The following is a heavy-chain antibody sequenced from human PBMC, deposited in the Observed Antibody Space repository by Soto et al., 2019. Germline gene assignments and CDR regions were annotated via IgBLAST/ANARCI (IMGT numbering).Heavy chain of an antibody. CDR3: ARGPRVSSTGTGAH. J-gene: IGHJ4*02. Sequence: GGSLRLSCAVSGFTFSAYWMHWVRQVPGKGLTWVSRISDDGSTATYADSVKGRFVISRDNAKNSLYLEMNTLRVDDSGLYYCARGPRVSSTGTGAHWGRETLVTVSS. V-gene: IGHV3-74*01. D-gene: IGHD1-1*01. CDR1: GFTFSAYW. CDR2: ISDDGSTA.